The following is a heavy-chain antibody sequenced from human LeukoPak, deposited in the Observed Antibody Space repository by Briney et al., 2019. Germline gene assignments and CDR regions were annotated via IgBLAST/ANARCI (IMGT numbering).Heavy chain of an antibody. V-gene: IGHV3-30*04. CDR1: GFTFSSYT. Sequence: PGGSLRLSCAASGFTFSSYTMHWVRQAPGKGLEWVAVISFDGSNKYYADSVKGRFTIPRDNSIDTLYLQMNSLRTEDTAVYYCARGRLLYFGKRGDYWGQGTLVTVSS. D-gene: IGHD3-3*01. J-gene: IGHJ4*02. CDR3: ARGRLLYFGKRGDY. CDR2: ISFDGSNK.